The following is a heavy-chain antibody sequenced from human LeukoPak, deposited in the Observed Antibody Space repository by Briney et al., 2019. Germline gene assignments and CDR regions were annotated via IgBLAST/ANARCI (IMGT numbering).Heavy chain of an antibody. D-gene: IGHD6-19*01. CDR2: ISSSSSYI. V-gene: IGHV3-21*01. CDR1: GFTFSSYS. Sequence: GGSLRLSCAASGFTFSSYSMNWVRQAPGKGLEWVSSISSSSSYIYYADSVKGRFTISRDNAKNSLYLQMNSLRAEDTAVYYCARAVAGVGGSSFDYWGQGTLVTVSS. CDR3: ARAVAGVGGSSFDY. J-gene: IGHJ4*02.